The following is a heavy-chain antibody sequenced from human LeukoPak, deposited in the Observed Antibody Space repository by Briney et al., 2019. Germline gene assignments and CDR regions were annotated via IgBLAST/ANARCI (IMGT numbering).Heavy chain of an antibody. D-gene: IGHD2-2*01. V-gene: IGHV3-48*03. CDR3: ARALYCSSTSCYAHYYGMDV. J-gene: IGHJ6*04. Sequence: GGSLRLSCAASGFTFSSYEMNWVRQAPGRGLEWVSYISSSGSTIYYADSVKGRFTISRDNAKNSLYLQMNSLRAEDTAVYYCARALYCSSTSCYAHYYGMDVWGKGTTVTVSS. CDR2: ISSSGSTI. CDR1: GFTFSSYE.